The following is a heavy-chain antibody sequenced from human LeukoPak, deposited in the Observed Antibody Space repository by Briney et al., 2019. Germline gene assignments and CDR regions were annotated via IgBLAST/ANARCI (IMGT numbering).Heavy chain of an antibody. Sequence: GGSLRLSCAASGFTFSSYNMNWVRQAPGKGLEWVSDISSSGSSIYFADSVKGRFTISRDNAKNSLYLQMNSLRDEDTAVYYCARLEYYYVSGNYYKLFDYWGQGTLVTVCS. V-gene: IGHV3-48*02. CDR3: ARLEYYYVSGNYYKLFDY. CDR1: GFTFSSYN. D-gene: IGHD3-10*01. CDR2: ISSSGSSI. J-gene: IGHJ4*02.